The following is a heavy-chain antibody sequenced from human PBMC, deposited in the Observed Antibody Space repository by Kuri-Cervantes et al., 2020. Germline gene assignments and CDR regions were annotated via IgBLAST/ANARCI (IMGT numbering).Heavy chain of an antibody. CDR2: IYYTGST. Sequence: SETLSLTCTVSSGSIISDSCFRVWVRQPPGKGPEWIATIYYTGSTYYNPSLKSRVTISIDTSKNQFSLRLSSVTAADTAVYYCAALVKPGWFDPWGHGALVTVSS. CDR3: AALVKPGWFDP. CDR1: SGSIISDSCF. J-gene: IGHJ5*02. V-gene: IGHV4-39*01.